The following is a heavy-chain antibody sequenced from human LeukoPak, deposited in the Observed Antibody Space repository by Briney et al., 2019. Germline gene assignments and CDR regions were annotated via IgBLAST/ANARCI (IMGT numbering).Heavy chain of an antibody. V-gene: IGHV4-39*01. CDR3: ARQPHAFDNWFDP. D-gene: IGHD3-10*01. Sequence: SETLSLTCTVSGGSISGSSYYWGWIRQPPGKGLEWIANIHYSGNSYYSPSLKSRVTISVDTSKNQFSLKLSSVTAADTAVYYCARQPHAFDNWFDPWGQGTLVTVSS. CDR1: GGSISGSSYY. CDR2: IHYSGNS. J-gene: IGHJ5*02.